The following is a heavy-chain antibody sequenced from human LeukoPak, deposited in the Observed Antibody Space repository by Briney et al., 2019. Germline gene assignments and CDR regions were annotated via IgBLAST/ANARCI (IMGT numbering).Heavy chain of an antibody. D-gene: IGHD4-11*01. Sequence: GKSLRLSCVASGFTFSAYGMQWVRQAPGKGLEWVALISNDGENKYYSNSVKGRFTISRDSSDNTLYLQMNRLRPEDTAVYSCANDLTTLFLASDVWGIGTMVTASS. CDR2: ISNDGENK. CDR1: GFTFSAYG. J-gene: IGHJ3*01. V-gene: IGHV3-30*18. CDR3: ANDLTTLFLASDV.